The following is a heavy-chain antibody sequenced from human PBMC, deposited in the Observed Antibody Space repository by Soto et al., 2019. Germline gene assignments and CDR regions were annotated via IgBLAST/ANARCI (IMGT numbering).Heavy chain of an antibody. J-gene: IGHJ4*02. CDR1: YS. V-gene: IGHV3-48*01. CDR3: TTAATTVTTIDY. Sequence: YSMNWVRQGPGKGLEWVSYISSSSSTIFYTDSVKGRFTVSRDNAKNSLYLQMNNLKTDDTALYYCTTAATTVTTIDYWGQGTLVTVSS. CDR2: ISSSSSTI. D-gene: IGHD4-17*01.